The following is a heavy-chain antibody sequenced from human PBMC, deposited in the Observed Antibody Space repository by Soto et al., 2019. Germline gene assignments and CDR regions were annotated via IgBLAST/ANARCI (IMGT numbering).Heavy chain of an antibody. J-gene: IGHJ5*02. D-gene: IGHD4-17*01. CDR3: AGGIKYGDYSRWFDP. CDR2: MNPNSGNT. CDR1: GYTFTSYD. Sequence: QVQLVQSGAEVKKPGASVKVSCKASGYTFTSYDINWVRQAPGQGFEYLGWMNPNSGNTGYVKKFQGRVTMTRDTSMSTADMERSSRRSEDTAVYYCAGGIKYGDYSRWFDPWGPGTLVTVSS. V-gene: IGHV1-8*01.